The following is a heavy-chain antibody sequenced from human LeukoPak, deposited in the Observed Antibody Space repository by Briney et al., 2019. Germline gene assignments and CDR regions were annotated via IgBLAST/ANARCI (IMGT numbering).Heavy chain of an antibody. Sequence: GGSLRLSCAASGFTFSSYAMHWVRQAPGKGLEWVAVISYDGSNKYYADSVKGRFTISRDNSKNTLYLQMNSLRAEDTAVYYCARAISNCSGGSCTRYNWFDPWGQGTLVTVSS. CDR2: ISYDGSNK. D-gene: IGHD2-15*01. V-gene: IGHV3-30-3*01. CDR1: GFTFSSYA. CDR3: ARAISNCSGGSCTRYNWFDP. J-gene: IGHJ5*02.